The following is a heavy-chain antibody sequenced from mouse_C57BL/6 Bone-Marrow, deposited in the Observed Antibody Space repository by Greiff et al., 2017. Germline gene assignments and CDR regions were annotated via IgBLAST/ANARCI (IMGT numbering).Heavy chain of an antibody. D-gene: IGHD1-1*02. J-gene: IGHJ4*01. Sequence: QVQLKQSGAELVKPGASVKMSCKASGYTFTSYWITWVKQRPGQGLEWIGDIYPGSGSTNYNEKFKSKATLTVDTSSSTAYMQLSSLTSEDSAVYYCARRDYRDYAMDYWGQGTSVTVSS. CDR3: ARRDYRDYAMDY. V-gene: IGHV1-55*01. CDR2: IYPGSGST. CDR1: GYTFTSYW.